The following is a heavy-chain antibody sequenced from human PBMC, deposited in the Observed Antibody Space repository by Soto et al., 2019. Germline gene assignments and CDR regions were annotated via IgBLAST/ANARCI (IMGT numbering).Heavy chain of an antibody. Sequence: ASVQVSCKASGYTFTSYGISWVRQAPGQGPEWMGWISGHNGNTNHPQSLQGRVTMTTDTSRNTAYMELRSLRSDDTAVYYCARHRFNYYDNTVYYYFDYWGQGTRVTVSS. CDR2: ISGHNGNT. CDR1: GYTFTSYG. V-gene: IGHV1-18*04. J-gene: IGHJ4*02. D-gene: IGHD3-22*01. CDR3: ARHRFNYYDNTVYYYFDY.